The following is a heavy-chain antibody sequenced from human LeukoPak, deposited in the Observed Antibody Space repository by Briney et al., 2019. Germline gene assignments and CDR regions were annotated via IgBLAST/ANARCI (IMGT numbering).Heavy chain of an antibody. V-gene: IGHV1-2*02. Sequence: GASVKVSCKASGYTFTGYYMHWVRQAPGQGLEWMGWINPNSGGTNYAQEFQGRVTMTRDTSISTAYMELSRLRSDDTAVYYCARAVNGIFLTDYWGQGTLVTVSS. CDR2: INPNSGGT. J-gene: IGHJ4*02. D-gene: IGHD3-3*01. CDR3: ARAVNGIFLTDY. CDR1: GYTFTGYY.